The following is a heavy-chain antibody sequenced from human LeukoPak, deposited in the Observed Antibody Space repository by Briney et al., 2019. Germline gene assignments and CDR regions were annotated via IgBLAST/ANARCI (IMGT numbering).Heavy chain of an antibody. D-gene: IGHD3-22*01. V-gene: IGHV1-2*02. CDR1: GYTFTGYH. J-gene: IGHJ6*02. CDR2: INPNSGGT. CDR3: AKIIAEEIVVAPWDGMDV. Sequence: ASVQVSCKASGYTFTGYHMHWVRQAPGQGLEWMGWINPNSGGTNYAQKFQGRVTMTRDTSISTAYMDLSRLRSDDTAVYYCAKIIAEEIVVAPWDGMDVWGQGTTVTVSS.